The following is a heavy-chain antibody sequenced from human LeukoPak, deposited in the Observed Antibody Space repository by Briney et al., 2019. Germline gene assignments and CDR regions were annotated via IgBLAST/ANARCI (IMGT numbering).Heavy chain of an antibody. D-gene: IGHD6-19*01. V-gene: IGHV5-51*01. Sequence: GESLKISCRGSGYSFCSYWIGWVRQMPGKGLEWMGIIYPGDSDTRYSPSFQGQVTISADKSISTAYLQWSSLKASDTAMYYCARRKAVAGTTKAYFDYWGQGTLVTVSS. J-gene: IGHJ4*02. CDR2: IYPGDSDT. CDR3: ARRKAVAGTTKAYFDY. CDR1: GYSFCSYW.